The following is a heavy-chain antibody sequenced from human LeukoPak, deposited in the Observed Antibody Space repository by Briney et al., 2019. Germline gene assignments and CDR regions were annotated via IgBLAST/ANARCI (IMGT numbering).Heavy chain of an antibody. CDR1: GFTFSSYW. V-gene: IGHV3-7*01. D-gene: IGHD2-21*02. Sequence: GGSLRLSCAASGFTFSSYWMSWVRQAPGKGLEWVANIKQDGSEKYYVDSVKGRFTISRDNAKNSLYLQMNSLRAEDTAVYYCARLNGVVTVNWFDPWGQGTLVTVSS. J-gene: IGHJ5*02. CDR3: ARLNGVVTVNWFDP. CDR2: IKQDGSEK.